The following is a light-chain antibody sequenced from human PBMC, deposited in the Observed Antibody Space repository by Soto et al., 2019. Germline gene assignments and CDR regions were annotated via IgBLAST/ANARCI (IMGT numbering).Light chain of an antibody. CDR1: QGISTW. Sequence: DIQMTQSPSSVSASVGDRVTITCRASQGISTWLAWYQQKPGKAPKSLIYPASTLHRGVPSRFSGSASGTEFTLIISSLQPEDFAAYFCQQGYIFPLTFGGGTKVEIK. J-gene: IGKJ4*01. V-gene: IGKV1-12*01. CDR3: QQGYIFPLT. CDR2: PAS.